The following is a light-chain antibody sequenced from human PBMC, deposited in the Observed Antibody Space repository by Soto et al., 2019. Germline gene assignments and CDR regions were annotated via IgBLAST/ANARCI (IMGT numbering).Light chain of an antibody. CDR1: SSNIGAGYD. J-gene: IGLJ2*01. CDR3: QSYDSSLSGSV. V-gene: IGLV1-40*01. CDR2: DNT. Sequence: QSVLTQPPSVSGAPGQRVTISCTGSSSNIGAGYDVHSYQQLPRRAPKLLIYDNTNRPSGVPDRFSGSKSGTSASLAITGLQAEDEADYYCQSYDSSLSGSVFGGGTKVTVL.